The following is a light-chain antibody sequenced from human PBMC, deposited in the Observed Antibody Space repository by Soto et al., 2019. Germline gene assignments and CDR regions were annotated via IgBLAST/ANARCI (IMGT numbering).Light chain of an antibody. Sequence: IQMTQSPSTLSASVGDRVAITCRASQSIGIWLAWYQQKPGKAPRCLIYKASTLESGVPSRFSGSGSGTEFTLTISSLQPEDFGSYYCQQYKDYSWTFGQGTKVEIK. V-gene: IGKV1-5*03. J-gene: IGKJ1*01. CDR3: QQYKDYSWT. CDR1: QSIGIW. CDR2: KAS.